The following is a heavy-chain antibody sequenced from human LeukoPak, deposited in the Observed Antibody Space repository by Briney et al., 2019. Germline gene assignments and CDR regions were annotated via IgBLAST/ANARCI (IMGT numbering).Heavy chain of an antibody. CDR1: GFTFSTYT. CDR2: ISSSGSTI. J-gene: IGHJ6*04. V-gene: IGHV3-48*04. Sequence: GGSLRLSCAASGFTFSTYTMNWVRQAPGKGLEWVSCISSSGSTIYYADSVKGRFTISRDNAKNSLYLQMNSLRAEDTAVYYCAELGITMIGGVWGKGTTVTISS. CDR3: AELGITMIGGV. D-gene: IGHD3-10*02.